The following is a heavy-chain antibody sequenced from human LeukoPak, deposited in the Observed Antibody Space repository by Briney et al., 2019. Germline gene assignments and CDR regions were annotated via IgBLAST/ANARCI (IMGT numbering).Heavy chain of an antibody. V-gene: IGHV1-46*01. Sequence: ASVKVSCKASGYTFTSYYMHWVRQAPGQGLEWMAIINPSGGSTSYAQKFQGRVTMTRDTSTSTVYMELSSLRSEDTAAYYCARDSARDYTAMDPFDYWGQGTLVTVSS. J-gene: IGHJ4*02. CDR2: INPSGGST. CDR1: GYTFTSYY. CDR3: ARDSARDYTAMDPFDY. D-gene: IGHD5-18*01.